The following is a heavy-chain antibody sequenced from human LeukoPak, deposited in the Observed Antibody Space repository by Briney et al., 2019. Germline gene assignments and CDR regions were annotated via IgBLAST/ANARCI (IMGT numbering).Heavy chain of an antibody. CDR3: GRGIRYYDSTVYYGMDV. Sequence: GGSLRLSCAASGFTFSSYAMHWVRQAPGKGLEWVAVISYDGSNKYYADSVKGRFTISRDNSKNTLYLQMNSLRAEDTAVYYCGRGIRYYDSTVYYGMDVWGQGTTVTVSS. V-gene: IGHV3-30*04. CDR2: ISYDGSNK. J-gene: IGHJ6*02. D-gene: IGHD3-22*01. CDR1: GFTFSSYA.